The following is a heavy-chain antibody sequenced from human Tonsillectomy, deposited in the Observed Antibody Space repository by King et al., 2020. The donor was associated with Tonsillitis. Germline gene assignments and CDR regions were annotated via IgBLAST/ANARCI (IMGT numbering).Heavy chain of an antibody. CDR3: ARDWRGGNLGFDY. Sequence: VQLVESGGGVVQPGRSLRLSCAASGFTFSSYAMHWVRQAPGKGLEWVAVISYDGSNKYYADSVKGRFTISRDNSKNTLYLQMNSLRAEDTAVYYCARDWRGGNLGFDYWGQGTLVTVSS. CDR1: GFTFSSYA. D-gene: IGHD4-23*01. CDR2: ISYDGSNK. J-gene: IGHJ4*02. V-gene: IGHV3-30-3*01.